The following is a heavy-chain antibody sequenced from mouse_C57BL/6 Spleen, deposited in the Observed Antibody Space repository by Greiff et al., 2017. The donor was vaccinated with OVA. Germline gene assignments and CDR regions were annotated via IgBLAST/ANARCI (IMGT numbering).Heavy chain of an antibody. J-gene: IGHJ4*01. CDR3: ARDGNLYYYAMDY. CDR2: IHPSDSDT. V-gene: IGHV1-74*01. CDR1: GYTFTSYW. Sequence: QVHVKQPGAELVKPGASVKVSCKASGYTFTSYWMPWVKQRPGQGLEWIGRIHPSDSDTNYNQKFKGKATLTVDKSSSTAYMQRSSMTSEDSAVYYCARDGNLYYYAMDYWGQGTSVTVSS. D-gene: IGHD2-1*01.